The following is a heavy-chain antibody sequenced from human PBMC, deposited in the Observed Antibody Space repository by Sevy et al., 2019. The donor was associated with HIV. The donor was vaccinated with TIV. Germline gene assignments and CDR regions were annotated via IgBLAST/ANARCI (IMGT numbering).Heavy chain of an antibody. CDR3: AGENAWGRGYS. V-gene: IGHV4-59*08. Sequence: SETLSLTCTVSGGSITSLYWNWIRQPPGKGLEWIANIYYNGHINYNPSLKSRVTLTLDTSKNQFTLRLSSVTAADTAMYYCAGENAWGRGYSWGQGTLVTVSS. CDR2: IYYNGHI. CDR1: GGSITSLY. J-gene: IGHJ4*02. D-gene: IGHD1-26*01.